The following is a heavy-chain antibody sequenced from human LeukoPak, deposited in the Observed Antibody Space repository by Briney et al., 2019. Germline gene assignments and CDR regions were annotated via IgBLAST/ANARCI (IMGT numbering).Heavy chain of an antibody. CDR3: ARSFRFRGVIDDAFDI. CDR1: GYTFSNYW. V-gene: IGHV5-51*01. D-gene: IGHD3-10*01. CDR2: IYPDDSDS. J-gene: IGHJ3*02. Sequence: GESLKISCKGSGYTFSNYWIGWVRQMPGEGLEWMGIIYPDDSDSRYSPSFQGQVTISADKSISTAYLQWSSLKASDTAMYYCARSFRFRGVIDDAFDIWGQGALVTVSS.